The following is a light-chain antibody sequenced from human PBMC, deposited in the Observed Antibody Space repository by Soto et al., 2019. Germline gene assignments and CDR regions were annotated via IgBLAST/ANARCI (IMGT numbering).Light chain of an antibody. Sequence: DIVMTQSPLSLPVTPGEPASISCRSSQSLLHSNGYNYLDWYLQKPGQSPQLLIYLGSYRASGVPDRFSGSGSGTDFTLKISRVEAEDVGVYYCMPALQTRTFGQGTKV. CDR1: QSLLHSNGYNY. CDR3: MPALQTRT. CDR2: LGS. V-gene: IGKV2-28*01. J-gene: IGKJ1*01.